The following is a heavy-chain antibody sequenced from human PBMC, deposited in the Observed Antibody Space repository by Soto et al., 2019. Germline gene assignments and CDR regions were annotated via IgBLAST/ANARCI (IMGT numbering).Heavy chain of an antibody. Sequence: AGSLRLSCAASGFTFSSYGMHWVRQAPGKGLEWVAVIWYDGSNKYYADSVKVRFTISRDNSKNTLYLQMDSLRAEDTAVYYCAREGYCSSTSCYVFDYWGQGTLVTVSS. D-gene: IGHD2-2*01. CDR1: GFTFSSYG. CDR3: AREGYCSSTSCYVFDY. J-gene: IGHJ4*02. CDR2: IWYDGSNK. V-gene: IGHV3-33*01.